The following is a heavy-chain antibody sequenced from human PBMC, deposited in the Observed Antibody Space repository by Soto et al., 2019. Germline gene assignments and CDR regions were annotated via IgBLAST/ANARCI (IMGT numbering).Heavy chain of an antibody. J-gene: IGHJ4*02. Sequence: ESGGGVVQPGRSLRLSCAASGFTFSNYGMHWVRQAPGKGLEWVAVISYHGSDKYYADSVKGRFTISRDNSKNTLYLQMDSLRAEDTVVYYCAKDHLTTTVTTVGYWGQGTLVTVSS. V-gene: IGHV3-30*18. CDR1: GFTFSNYG. CDR2: ISYHGSDK. D-gene: IGHD4-17*01. CDR3: AKDHLTTTVTTVGY.